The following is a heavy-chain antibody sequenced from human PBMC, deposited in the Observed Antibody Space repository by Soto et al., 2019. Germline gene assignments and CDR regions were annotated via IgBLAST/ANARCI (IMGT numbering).Heavy chain of an antibody. J-gene: IGHJ1*01. D-gene: IGHD3-3*01. V-gene: IGHV3-7*01. CDR1: GFTFSSYL. Sequence: GGSLRLSCVASGFTFSSYLMSWVRQAPGKGLEWVANIKQDGSEKYYVDSVKGRFTISRDNVKNSLYLQMNSLRDEDTAVYYCARDPRGQAYYDFWSPTPVEYFQHWGQGTLVTVSS. CDR3: ARDPRGQAYYDFWSPTPVEYFQH. CDR2: IKQDGSEK.